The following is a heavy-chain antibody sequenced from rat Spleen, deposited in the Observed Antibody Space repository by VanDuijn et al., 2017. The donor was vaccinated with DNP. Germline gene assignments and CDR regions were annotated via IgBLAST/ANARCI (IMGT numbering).Heavy chain of an antibody. CDR1: GYSFTNDY. CDR3: ARWGGPGYFDY. Sequence: QVQLQQSGGELAKPGSSVKISCKASGYSFTNDYIGWIKQTTGQGLEYIGYINAGSGGTNYNEKFKGRATLTVGKSSSTAFMQLSSLTPDDSAVYYCARWGGPGYFDYWGQGVMVTVSS. J-gene: IGHJ2*01. D-gene: IGHD1-4*01. V-gene: IGHV1-43*01. CDR2: INAGSGGT.